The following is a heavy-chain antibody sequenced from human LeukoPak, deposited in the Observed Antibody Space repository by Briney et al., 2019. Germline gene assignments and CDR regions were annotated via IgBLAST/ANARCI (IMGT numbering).Heavy chain of an antibody. V-gene: IGHV3-15*01. CDR3: TTDLWLHRSPKDAFDI. J-gene: IGHJ3*02. D-gene: IGHD3-9*01. Sequence: GGSLRLSCAASGFTFSNAWMSWVRQAPGKGLEWVGRIKSKTDGGTTDYAAPVKGKFTISRDDSKNTLYLQMNSLKTEDTAVYYCTTDLWLHRSPKDAFDIWGQGTMVTVSS. CDR2: IKSKTDGGTT. CDR1: GFTFSNAW.